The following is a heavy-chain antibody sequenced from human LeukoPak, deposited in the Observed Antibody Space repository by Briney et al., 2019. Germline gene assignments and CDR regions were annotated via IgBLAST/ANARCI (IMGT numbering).Heavy chain of an antibody. CDR3: AREPTRGVRAFDY. CDR2: IYYSGST. Sequence: SETLSLTCTVSGGSISSGDYYWSWIRQPPGKGLEWIGYIYYSGSTYYNPSLKSRVTISVDTSKNQFSLKLSSVTAADTAVYYCAREPTRGVRAFDYWGQGTLVTVSS. D-gene: IGHD3-10*01. V-gene: IGHV4-30-4*02. J-gene: IGHJ4*02. CDR1: GGSISSGDYY.